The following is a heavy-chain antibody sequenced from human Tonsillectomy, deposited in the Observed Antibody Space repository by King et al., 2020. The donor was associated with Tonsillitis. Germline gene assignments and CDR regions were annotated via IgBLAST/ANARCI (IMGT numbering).Heavy chain of an antibody. CDR3: ARNSSDPKFYYYYYMDV. CDR1: GFTFSNYW. Sequence: VQLVESGGGLVQPGGSLRLSCAASGFTFSNYWMSWVRQAPGKGLEWVANIKQDGSEKYYVDSLKGRFTISRDNAKKSLYLQMNSLRAEDTAVYYCARNSSDPKFYYYYYMDVWGKGTTVTVSS. D-gene: IGHD3-22*01. J-gene: IGHJ6*03. CDR2: IKQDGSEK. V-gene: IGHV3-7*04.